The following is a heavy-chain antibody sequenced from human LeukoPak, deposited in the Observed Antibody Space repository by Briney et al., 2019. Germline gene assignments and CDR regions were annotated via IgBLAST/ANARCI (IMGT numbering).Heavy chain of an antibody. CDR1: GGSISSYY. Sequence: PSETLSLTCTVSGGSISSYYWSWIRQPPGKGLEWIGYIYYSGSTNYNPSLKSRVTISVDTSKNQFSLKLSSVTAADTAVYYCARDPGDYGYYFDYWGQGTVVTVSS. CDR3: ARDPGDYGYYFDY. D-gene: IGHD4-17*01. V-gene: IGHV4-59*01. J-gene: IGHJ4*02. CDR2: IYYSGST.